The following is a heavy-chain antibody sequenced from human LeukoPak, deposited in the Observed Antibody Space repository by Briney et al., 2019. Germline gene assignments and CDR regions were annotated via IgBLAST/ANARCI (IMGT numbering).Heavy chain of an antibody. J-gene: IGHJ5*02. CDR2: IYTSGST. V-gene: IGHV4-4*07. D-gene: IGHD6-13*01. Sequence: SETLSLTCTVSGGSISSYYWSWIRQPAGKGLEWIGRIYTSGSTNYNPSLKSRVTMSVDTSKNQFSLKLSSVTAADTAVYYCARDSPLAAAGTEFGFDPWGQGTLVTVSS. CDR3: ARDSPLAAAGTEFGFDP. CDR1: GGSISSYY.